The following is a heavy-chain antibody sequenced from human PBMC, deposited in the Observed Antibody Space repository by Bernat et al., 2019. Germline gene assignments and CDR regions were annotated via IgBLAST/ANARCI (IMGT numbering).Heavy chain of an antibody. CDR3: AKGRGLVVPAAMAAGWFDP. D-gene: IGHD2-2*01. Sequence: EVQLLESGGGLVQPGGSLRLSCAASGFTFSSYAMSWVRQAPGKGLEWVSAISGSGGSTYYADSVKGRFTISRDNSKNTLYLQMNSLRAEDTAVYYCAKGRGLVVPAAMAAGWFDPWGQGTLVTVSS. CDR2: ISGSGGST. J-gene: IGHJ5*02. CDR1: GFTFSSYA. V-gene: IGHV3-23*01.